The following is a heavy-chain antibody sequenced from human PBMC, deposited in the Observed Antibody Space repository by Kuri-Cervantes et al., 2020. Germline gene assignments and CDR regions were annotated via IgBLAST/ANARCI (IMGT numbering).Heavy chain of an antibody. Sequence: ESLKISCTVSGGSISSSSYYWGWVRQPPGKGLEWIGSIYYSGSTYYNPSLKSRVTISVDTSKNQFSLKLRSVTAADTAVYYCARGSRGRGYYYMDVWGKGTTVTVSS. CDR1: GGSISSSSYY. CDR3: ARGSRGRGYYYMDV. V-gene: IGHV4-39*07. J-gene: IGHJ6*03. CDR2: IYYSGST. D-gene: IGHD3-16*01.